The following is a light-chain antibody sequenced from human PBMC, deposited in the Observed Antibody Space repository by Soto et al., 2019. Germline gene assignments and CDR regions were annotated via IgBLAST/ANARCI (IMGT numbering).Light chain of an antibody. J-gene: IGKJ2*01. CDR2: GAS. Sequence: EIVMTKSPATLSVSPGERATLSCRASQSGNSNLAWYQQKPGHSPRLLIYGASTRVTGIPARFSGSGSGTEFTLTNSGLQSEDFAIYYCQQHNSWPPVFGQGTKLEIK. CDR1: QSGNSN. CDR3: QQHNSWPPV. V-gene: IGKV3-15*01.